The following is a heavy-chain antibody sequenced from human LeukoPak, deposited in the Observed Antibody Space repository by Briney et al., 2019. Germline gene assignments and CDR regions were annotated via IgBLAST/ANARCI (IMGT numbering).Heavy chain of an antibody. D-gene: IGHD6-19*01. CDR3: AKRYGSSGFNWFDP. CDR2: ISGDGDST. CDR1: GFPFSNYA. Sequence: GGSLRLSCAASGFPFSNYALSWVRQAPGKGRGWVSTISGDGDSTYYAASVKGRFTISRDNSKNTMFLHMNSLRAEDTALYYCAKRYGSSGFNWFDPWGQGTVVTVSS. V-gene: IGHV3-23*01. J-gene: IGHJ5*02.